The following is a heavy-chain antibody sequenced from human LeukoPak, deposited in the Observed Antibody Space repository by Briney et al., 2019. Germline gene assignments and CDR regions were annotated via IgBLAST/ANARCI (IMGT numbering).Heavy chain of an antibody. Sequence: GASVKVSCKASGYTFTGYYMHWVRQAPGQGLEWMGWINPNSGGTNYAQKLQGRVTMTTDTSTSTAYMELRSLRSDDTAVYYCARDSSGYYDYFDYWGQGTLVTVSS. V-gene: IGHV1-2*02. CDR1: GYTFTGYY. J-gene: IGHJ4*02. CDR3: ARDSSGYYDYFDY. CDR2: INPNSGGT. D-gene: IGHD3-22*01.